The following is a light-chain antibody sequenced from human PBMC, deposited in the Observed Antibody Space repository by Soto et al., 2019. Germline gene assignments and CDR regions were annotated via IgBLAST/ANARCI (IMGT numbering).Light chain of an antibody. Sequence: EIVLTQSPGTLSLSPGERATLSCRASQSVSSNYLAWYQQKPGQAPRLLIYGASSRATGIPDRFSGIGSGTDVTLTINRLEPEDFAVYYCQQYGTSPSLFTFGPGTKVNIK. CDR3: QQYGTSPSLFT. J-gene: IGKJ3*01. CDR1: QSVSSNY. V-gene: IGKV3-20*01. CDR2: GAS.